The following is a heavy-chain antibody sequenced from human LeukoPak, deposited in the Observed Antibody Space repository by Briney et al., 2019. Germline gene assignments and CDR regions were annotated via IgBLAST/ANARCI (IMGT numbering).Heavy chain of an antibody. CDR1: GFTFSDYY. Sequence: GGSLRLSCAASGFTFSDYYMSWLGQAPGKGLEGVSYIRSSGSTIYYADSVKGRFTISRDNAKNSLYLQMNSLRAEDTAVYYCARVDCSSTSCYEFDYWGQGTLVTVSS. J-gene: IGHJ4*02. V-gene: IGHV3-11*04. CDR2: IRSSGSTI. D-gene: IGHD2-2*01. CDR3: ARVDCSSTSCYEFDY.